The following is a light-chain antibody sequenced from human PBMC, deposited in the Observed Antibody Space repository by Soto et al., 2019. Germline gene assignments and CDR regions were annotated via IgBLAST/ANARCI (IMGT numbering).Light chain of an antibody. Sequence: QSVLTQPPSVSGAPGQRVTISCTGSSSNIGAGYDVHWYQQLPGTAPKLLIYDNNNRPSGVPDRFSGSKSGTSASLAITGLQAEDEADYYCQSYDSSLSGSSVFGTGTKLTVL. CDR1: SSNIGAGYD. V-gene: IGLV1-40*01. CDR2: DNN. J-gene: IGLJ1*01. CDR3: QSYDSSLSGSSV.